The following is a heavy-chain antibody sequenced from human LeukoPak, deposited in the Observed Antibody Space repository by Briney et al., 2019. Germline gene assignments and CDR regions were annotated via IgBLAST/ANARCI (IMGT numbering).Heavy chain of an antibody. D-gene: IGHD3-3*01. CDR2: ISYSGST. V-gene: IGHV4-59*12. CDR3: ARDSYSYDFWSGSLSYYYYYMDV. J-gene: IGHJ6*03. CDR1: AGSISNYY. Sequence: SETLSLTCTVSAGSISNYYWSWIRQPPGKGLEWIGYISYSGSTNYNPSLKSRVTISVDTSKNQFSLKLSSVTAADTAVYYCARDSYSYDFWSGSLSYYYYYMDVWGKGTTVTVSS.